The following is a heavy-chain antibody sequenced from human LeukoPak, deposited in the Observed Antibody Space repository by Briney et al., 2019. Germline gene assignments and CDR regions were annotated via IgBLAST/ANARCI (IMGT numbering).Heavy chain of an antibody. CDR1: GGSFGGYY. D-gene: IGHD3-3*01. V-gene: IGHV4-34*01. CDR3: ARGGITIFGVVGY. J-gene: IGHJ4*02. CDR2: INHSGST. Sequence: SETLSLTCAVYGGSFGGYYWSWIRQPPGKGLEWIGEINHSGSTNYNPSLKSRVTISVDTSKNQFSLKLSSVTAADTAVYYCARGGITIFGVVGYWGQGTLVTVSS.